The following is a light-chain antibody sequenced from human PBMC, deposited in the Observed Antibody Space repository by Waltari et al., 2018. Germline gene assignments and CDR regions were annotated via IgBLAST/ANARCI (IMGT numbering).Light chain of an antibody. CDR2: EDN. J-gene: IGLJ2*01. Sequence: NFMLTQPHSVSESPGKTVTIYCTRSSGSISSNYVQWYQQRPGRAPTTLIYEDNQRPSGVPDRFSGSIDSSSNSASLTISGLKTEDEADYYCQSYDSSNPVVFGGGTKLTVL. V-gene: IGLV6-57*03. CDR3: QSYDSSNPVV. CDR1: SGSISSNY.